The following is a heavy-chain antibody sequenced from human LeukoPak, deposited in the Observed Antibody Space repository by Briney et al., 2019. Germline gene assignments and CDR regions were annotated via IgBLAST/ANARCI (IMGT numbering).Heavy chain of an antibody. CDR2: ISGSGGST. V-gene: IGHV3-23*01. CDR1: GFTFSSYA. J-gene: IGHJ4*02. Sequence: QPGGSLRLSCAASGFTFSSYAMSWVRQAPGKGLEWVSAISGSGGSTYYADSVKGRFTISRDNAKNSLYLQMNSLRAEDTAVYYCSGTVSGSSDFDYWGQGTLVTVSS. D-gene: IGHD1-26*01. CDR3: SGTVSGSSDFDY.